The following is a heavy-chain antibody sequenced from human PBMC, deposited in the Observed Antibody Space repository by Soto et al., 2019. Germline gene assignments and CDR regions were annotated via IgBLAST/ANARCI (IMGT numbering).Heavy chain of an antibody. V-gene: IGHV1-69*01. D-gene: IGHD3-10*01. CDR2: IVPIFGTT. Sequence: QVRLVQSGPEVNKPGSSVKVSCKASGDTFSSYSISWVRQAPGQGLEWMGGIVPIFGTTVYAPRLQGRLTITADGPTSTSYMELSGLTFEDTAVYYCAANSLGGGSQGDVWGQGTTVTVSS. CDR3: AANSLGGGSQGDV. CDR1: GDTFSSYS. J-gene: IGHJ6*02.